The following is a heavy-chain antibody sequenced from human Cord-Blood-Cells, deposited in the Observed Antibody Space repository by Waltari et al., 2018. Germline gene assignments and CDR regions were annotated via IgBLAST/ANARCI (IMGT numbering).Heavy chain of an antibody. J-gene: IGHJ4*02. CDR2: INHSGST. CDR3: ARVGYYDSSGYHGDY. CDR1: GGSFSGYY. Sequence: QVQLQQWGAGLLKPSETLSLTCAVYGGSFSGYYWSWIRQPPGKGLEWIGEINHSGSTNYNPSLKSRVTISVDTSKNQFSLKLSSVTAADTAVYYCARVGYYDSSGYHGDYWGQGTLVTVSS. V-gene: IGHV4-34*01. D-gene: IGHD3-22*01.